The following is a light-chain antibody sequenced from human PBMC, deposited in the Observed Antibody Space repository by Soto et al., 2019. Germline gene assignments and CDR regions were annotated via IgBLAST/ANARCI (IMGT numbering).Light chain of an antibody. Sequence: DIQMTQSPSSLSASVGDRVTITCRASQGIYTYLAWYQQKPGKVPKLLIYAASTLQSGVPSRFSGSGSGTDFTLTISSLQPEDVATYYCQQYNSAPLTFGGGAKVEIK. CDR3: QQYNSAPLT. J-gene: IGKJ4*01. CDR1: QGIYTY. CDR2: AAS. V-gene: IGKV1-27*01.